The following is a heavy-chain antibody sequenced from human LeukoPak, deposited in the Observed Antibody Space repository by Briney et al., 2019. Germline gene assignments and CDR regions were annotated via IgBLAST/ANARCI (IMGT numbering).Heavy chain of an antibody. J-gene: IGHJ6*02. CDR1: GSSISSGSYY. V-gene: IGHV4-61*02. CDR2: IYTSGST. CDR3: ARGGAVAGYGMDV. D-gene: IGHD6-19*01. Sequence: PSQTLSLTCTVSGSSISSGSYYWSWIRQPAGEGLEGIGRIYTSGSTNYNPSLKSRVTISVDPSTNQFSLKLSSVTAADTAVYYCARGGAVAGYGMDVWGQGTTVTVSS.